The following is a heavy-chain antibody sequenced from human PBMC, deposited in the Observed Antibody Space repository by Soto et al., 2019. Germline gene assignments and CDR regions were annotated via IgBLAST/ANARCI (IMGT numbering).Heavy chain of an antibody. CDR2: MNPNSGNT. D-gene: IGHD2-2*01. CDR1: GYTVTMYD. V-gene: IGHV1-8*01. CDR3: ARFVFCSSTSAPCFNYYYYMDD. J-gene: IGHJ6*03. Sequence: GASVKVYFKASGYTVTMYDFNWVRQVTGQGLEWMGWMNPNSGNTGYAQKFQGRVTMTRNTSISTAYMELSSLRSEDTAVYYCARFVFCSSTSAPCFNYYYYMDDWGKGTTVTAP.